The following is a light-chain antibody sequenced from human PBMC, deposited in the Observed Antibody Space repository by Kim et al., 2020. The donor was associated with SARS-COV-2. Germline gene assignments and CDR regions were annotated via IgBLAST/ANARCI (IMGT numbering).Light chain of an antibody. J-gene: IGKJ5*01. Sequence: DIQMTQSPSSLSASVGDRVTITCQASQGISNYLAWYQQKPGKPPKLLIYAASTLQSGVPSRFSGSGSGTDFTLTITSLQPEDVATYYGQKYKSVPLTFGQGTRLEIK. CDR2: AAS. V-gene: IGKV1-27*01. CDR3: QKYKSVPLT. CDR1: QGISNY.